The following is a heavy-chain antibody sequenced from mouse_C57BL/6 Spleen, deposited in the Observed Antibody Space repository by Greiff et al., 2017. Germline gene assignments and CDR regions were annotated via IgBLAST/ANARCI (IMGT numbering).Heavy chain of an antibody. CDR2: INPSSGYN. Sequence: QVQLQQSGAELAKPGASVKLSCKASGYTFTSYWMHWVKQRPGQGLEWIGYINPSSGYNKYNHKFKDKATLTTDKSYRTAYMQLSSLTYEDSAVYYCARGLDYGRGLGYWGQGTTLTVSS. CDR3: ARGLDYGRGLGY. D-gene: IGHD1-1*01. J-gene: IGHJ2*01. CDR1: GYTFTSYW. V-gene: IGHV1-7*01.